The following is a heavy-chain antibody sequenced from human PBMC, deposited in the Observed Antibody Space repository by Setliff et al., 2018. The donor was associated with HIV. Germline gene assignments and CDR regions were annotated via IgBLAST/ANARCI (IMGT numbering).Heavy chain of an antibody. CDR3: ARQWAERVMDV. CDR1: GDSVNDRSYF. D-gene: IGHD1-26*01. V-gene: IGHV4-39*01. CDR2: FYDGGST. J-gene: IGHJ6*03. Sequence: SETLSLTCTVSGDSVNDRSYFWGWIRQPPGKGLEWIGSFYDGGSTYYNPSLKSRVTISVDTSKNQFSLNLSSLTAADTAVYYCARQWAERVMDVWGKGTTVTVSS.